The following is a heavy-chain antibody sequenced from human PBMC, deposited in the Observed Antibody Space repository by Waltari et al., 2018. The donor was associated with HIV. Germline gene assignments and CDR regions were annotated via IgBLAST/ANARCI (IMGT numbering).Heavy chain of an antibody. CDR3: TTFEMGSTRNY. Sequence: DVQLVESGGGLVKPGGSLRLSCAVSGITFKNAWLSWVRQGPGKGLQWLCHIRSKRDGGTTDYAAPVRGRFTISTDDLNNTMSLEMKSLKVEDTGVYYCTTFEMGSTRNYWGQGTLDTVSS. J-gene: IGHJ4*02. V-gene: IGHV3-15*01. CDR1: GITFKNAW. D-gene: IGHD1-26*01. CDR2: IRSKRDGGTT.